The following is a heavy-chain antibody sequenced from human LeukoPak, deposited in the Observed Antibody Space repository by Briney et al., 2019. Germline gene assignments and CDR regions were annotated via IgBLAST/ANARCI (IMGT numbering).Heavy chain of an antibody. D-gene: IGHD3-9*01. CDR2: ISAYNGNT. CDR3: ARGHRYFDWLAHQRGDDY. V-gene: IGHV1-18*01. Sequence: ASVKVSCKASGYTFTSYGISWVRQAPGQGLEWMGWISAYNGNTNYAQKLQGRVTMTTDTSTSTAYMELRSLRSDDTAVYYCARGHRYFDWLAHQRGDDYWGQGTLVTVSS. J-gene: IGHJ4*02. CDR1: GYTFTSYG.